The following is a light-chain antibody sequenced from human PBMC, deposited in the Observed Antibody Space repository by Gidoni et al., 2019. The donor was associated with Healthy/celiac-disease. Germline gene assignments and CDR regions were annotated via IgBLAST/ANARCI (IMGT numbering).Light chain of an antibody. Sequence: EIVLTQSPATLALSPGERATLSCRASQSVSSFLAWYQQKPGQAPRLLLYDASNRAPGIPARFSGSGSGTDFTLTISSLEPEDFAVYYCQQRSNWLSITFGQGTRLEIK. CDR1: QSVSSF. CDR3: QQRSNWLSIT. J-gene: IGKJ5*01. V-gene: IGKV3-11*01. CDR2: DAS.